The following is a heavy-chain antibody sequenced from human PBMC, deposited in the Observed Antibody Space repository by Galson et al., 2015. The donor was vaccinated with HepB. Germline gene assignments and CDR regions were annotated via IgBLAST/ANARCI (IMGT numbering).Heavy chain of an antibody. J-gene: IGHJ4*02. V-gene: IGHV3-21*01. D-gene: IGHD1-26*01. Sequence: SLRLSCAASGFTFSSYTMNWVRQAPGKGLEWVSSISGSSSYIYYADSVKGRFTISRDNANNSLYLQMNSLRVEDTAVYYCAKPGGGGSTDYWGQGTLVTVSS. CDR2: ISGSSSYI. CDR1: GFTFSSYT. CDR3: AKPGGGGSTDY.